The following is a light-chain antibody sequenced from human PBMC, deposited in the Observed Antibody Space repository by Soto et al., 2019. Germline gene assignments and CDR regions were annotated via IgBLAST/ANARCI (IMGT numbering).Light chain of an antibody. J-gene: IGKJ4*01. CDR1: QSVDSY. CDR2: DAS. CDR3: QQRKHWPPLT. Sequence: EVVLTQSPATLSLSPGERATLSCRASQSVDSYLAWYQQKPGQAPRLLIYDASNRATGIPARFSGSGSGTDFTLTISSLEPEDFAVYYCQQRKHWPPLTFGGGTKVEIK. V-gene: IGKV3-11*01.